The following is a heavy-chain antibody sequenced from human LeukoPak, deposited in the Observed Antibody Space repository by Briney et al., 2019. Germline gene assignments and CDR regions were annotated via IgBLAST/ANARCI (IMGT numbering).Heavy chain of an antibody. D-gene: IGHD1-1*01. CDR1: GFTFTNAW. CDR2: IFSKTDGGAT. J-gene: IGHJ4*02. CDR3: TDWDAARFDY. Sequence: GGSLRLSCAASGFTFTNAWMNWVRQPPGKGLEWVGRIFSKTDGGATDYAAPVKGRFIISRDDSKNTLYLQMSSLQTEDTAVYYCTDWDAARFDYWGQGSLVTVSS. V-gene: IGHV3-15*01.